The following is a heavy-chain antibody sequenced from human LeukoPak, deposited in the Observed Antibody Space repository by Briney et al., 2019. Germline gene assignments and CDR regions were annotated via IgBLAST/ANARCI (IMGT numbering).Heavy chain of an antibody. Sequence: GGSLRLSCAASGFTFSNYWMHWVRQAQGKGLVWVSRINYDGTTTGYADSVKGRFTISRDNAKNTLYLQMNSLRAEDTAVYYCARRDVFDIWGQGTMVTVSS. J-gene: IGHJ3*02. CDR3: ARRDVFDI. CDR1: GFTFSNYW. V-gene: IGHV3-74*01. CDR2: INYDGTTT.